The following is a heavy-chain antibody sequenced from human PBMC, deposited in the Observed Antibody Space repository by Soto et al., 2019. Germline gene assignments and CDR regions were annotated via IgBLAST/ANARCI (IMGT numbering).Heavy chain of an antibody. CDR3: ARVGNPLDY. CDR2: ISSSGSII. D-gene: IGHD1-1*01. CDR1: GFTFSSYE. J-gene: IGHJ4*02. Sequence: GGSLRLSCAASGFTFSSYEMNWVRQAPGKGLEWVSYISSSGSIIYYADSVKGRFTISREDAKNSLYLQMNSLRAEDTAVYYCARVGNPLDYWGQGTLVTVSS. V-gene: IGHV3-48*03.